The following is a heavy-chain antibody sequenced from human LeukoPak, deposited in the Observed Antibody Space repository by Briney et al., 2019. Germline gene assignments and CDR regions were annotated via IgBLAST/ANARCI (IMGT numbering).Heavy chain of an antibody. CDR3: ARVSGLYRGDACDI. J-gene: IGHJ3*02. D-gene: IGHD2-2*02. CDR2: ISAYNGDT. V-gene: IGHV1-18*01. CDR1: GYTFTSYG. Sequence: GASVKVSCKASGYTFTSYGISWVRQAPGQGLEWMGWISAYNGDTNYAQKLQGRVTMTTDTSTNTAYMELRSLRSEDTAVYYCARVSGLYRGDACDIWGQGKMVTVSS.